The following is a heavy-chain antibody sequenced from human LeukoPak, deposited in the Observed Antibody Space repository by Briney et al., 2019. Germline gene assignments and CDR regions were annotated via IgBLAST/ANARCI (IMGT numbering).Heavy chain of an antibody. CDR3: ATPEPRYCSGGSCYSGVKPFDP. D-gene: IGHD2-15*01. CDR2: FDPEGGET. Sequence: ASVKVSCKVSGYTLTELSMHWVRQAPGKGLEWMGGFDPEGGETIYAQKFQGRVTMTEDTSTDTAYMELSSLRSEDTAVYYCATPEPRYCSGGSCYSGVKPFDPWGQGTLVTVSS. J-gene: IGHJ5*02. CDR1: GYTLTELS. V-gene: IGHV1-24*01.